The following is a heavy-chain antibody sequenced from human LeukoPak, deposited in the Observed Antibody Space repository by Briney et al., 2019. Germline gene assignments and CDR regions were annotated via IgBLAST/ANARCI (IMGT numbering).Heavy chain of an antibody. CDR3: ASFGKGGGSEGHFDY. CDR2: ISTYNGNT. V-gene: IGHV1-18*01. J-gene: IGHJ4*02. CDR1: GYTFTTYG. Sequence: GASVTVSRKASGYTFTTYGISWVRQAPGQGLEWMGWISTYNGNTEYAQNLQGTVTMTTDTSTSTAYMELRSLRSDDTAVYYCASFGKGGGSEGHFDYWGQGTLVTVSS. D-gene: IGHD1-26*01.